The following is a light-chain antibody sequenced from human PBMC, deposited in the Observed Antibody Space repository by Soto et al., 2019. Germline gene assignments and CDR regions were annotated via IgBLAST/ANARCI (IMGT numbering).Light chain of an antibody. CDR1: QSVSNNY. CDR3: DGYGTSPWT. CDR2: GAS. V-gene: IGKV3-20*01. J-gene: IGKJ1*01. Sequence: EIVLTQSPGTLSLSPGERATLSCRASQSVSNNYLAWYHQKPGRAPRLVIYGASSRATGIPDRFSGSGSGADFNLAISRLEPEEFAVDYCDGYGTSPWTLGQGTRVDIK.